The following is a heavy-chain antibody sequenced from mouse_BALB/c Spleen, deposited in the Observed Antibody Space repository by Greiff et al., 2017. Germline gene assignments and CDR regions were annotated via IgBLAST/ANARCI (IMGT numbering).Heavy chain of an antibody. Sequence: VKLMESGPGLVQPSQSLSITCTVSGFSLTSYGVHWVRQSPGKGLEWLGVIWSGGSTDYNAAFISRLSISKDNSKSQVFFKMNSLQANDTAIYYCARWLLRDYYAMDYWGQGTSVTVSS. V-gene: IGHV2-2*02. CDR3: ARWLLRDYYAMDY. J-gene: IGHJ4*01. CDR2: IWSGGST. D-gene: IGHD2-3*01. CDR1: GFSLTSYG.